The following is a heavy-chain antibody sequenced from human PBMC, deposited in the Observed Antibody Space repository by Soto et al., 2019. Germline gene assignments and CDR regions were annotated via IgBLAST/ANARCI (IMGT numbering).Heavy chain of an antibody. CDR1: GFTFSSYS. J-gene: IGHJ6*02. D-gene: IGHD4-4*01. CDR2: ISSSSSTI. V-gene: IGHV3-48*02. Sequence: EVQLVESGGGLVQPGGSLRLSCAASGFTFSSYSMNWVRQAPGKGLEWVSYISSSSSTIYYADSVKGRFTISRDNAKNALYLQMNSLRDDDTAVYYCATEDYSNYSYYYYGMDVWGQGTTVTVSS. CDR3: ATEDYSNYSYYYYGMDV.